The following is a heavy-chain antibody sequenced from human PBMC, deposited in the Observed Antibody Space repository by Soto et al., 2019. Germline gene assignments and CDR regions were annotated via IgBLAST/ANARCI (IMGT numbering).Heavy chain of an antibody. CDR1: GFRFEDYA. CDR2: IGWNSGTI. Sequence: EVQLVESGGGLVQPGRSLRLSCAASGFRFEDYAMNWVRQPPGKGLEWVSGIGWNSGTIGYAGSVKGRFTISRDNAKSSLFLQMNSLRPEHTALYYCTKASRGASSSYNYGMEVWGPGTTVTVSS. J-gene: IGHJ6*02. V-gene: IGHV3-9*01. CDR3: TKASRGASSSYNYGMEV. D-gene: IGHD3-10*01.